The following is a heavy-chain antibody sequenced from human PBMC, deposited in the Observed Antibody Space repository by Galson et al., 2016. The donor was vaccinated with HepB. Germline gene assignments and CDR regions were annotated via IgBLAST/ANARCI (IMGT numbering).Heavy chain of an antibody. J-gene: IGHJ4*02. CDR2: IGGAGNTI. CDR1: GFTFSIHG. D-gene: IGHD3-16*01. Sequence: SLRLSCAASGFTFSIHGMNWVRHVPGKGLEWLSYIGGAGNTIYYPDSVKGRFFISRDNAKNSLYLQINSLRVEDTAVYYCAREEGALDSWGQGTLVTVSS. V-gene: IGHV3-48*01. CDR3: AREEGALDS.